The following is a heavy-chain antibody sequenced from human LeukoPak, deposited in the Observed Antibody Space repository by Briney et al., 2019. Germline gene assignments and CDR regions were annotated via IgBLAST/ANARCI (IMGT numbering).Heavy chain of an antibody. CDR2: IYHSGST. CDR1: GGSISSSNW. V-gene: IGHV4-4*02. Sequence: PSGTLSLTCAVSGGSISSSNWWSWVRQPPGKGLEWIGEIYHSGSTNYNPSLKSRVTISVDKSKNQFSLKLSSVTAADTAVYFCARDRCSGGTCSDAYDVWGQGTKVTVSS. D-gene: IGHD2-15*01. J-gene: IGHJ3*01. CDR3: ARDRCSGGTCSDAYDV.